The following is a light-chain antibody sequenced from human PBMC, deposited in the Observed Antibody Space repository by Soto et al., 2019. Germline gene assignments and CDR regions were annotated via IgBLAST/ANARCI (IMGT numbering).Light chain of an antibody. V-gene: IGKV1-39*01. CDR2: AAS. Sequence: DIQMTQSPSSLSASVGDRVTITCRASQSISSYLNWYQQKPGKAPKLLIYAASSLQSGVPSRFSGSGSGTDFTLTISSLQPEDFATYYCQQSYSTPPITFGQATPLEIK. CDR1: QSISSY. CDR3: QQSYSTPPIT. J-gene: IGKJ5*01.